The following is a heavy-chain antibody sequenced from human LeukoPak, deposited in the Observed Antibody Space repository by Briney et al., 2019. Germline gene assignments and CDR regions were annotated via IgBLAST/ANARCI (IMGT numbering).Heavy chain of an antibody. Sequence: PGGSLRLSCVASGFTFTRHWMSWVRQAPGKGLEWVANIREDGSEKKYVDSVKDRFTISRDNTKNSVYLQMRGLRADDTAIYYCVRDKEGGSNDHWGQGTLVTVSS. CDR3: VRDKEGGSNDH. CDR2: IREDGSEK. CDR1: GFTFTRHW. V-gene: IGHV3-7*01. J-gene: IGHJ4*02. D-gene: IGHD2-15*01.